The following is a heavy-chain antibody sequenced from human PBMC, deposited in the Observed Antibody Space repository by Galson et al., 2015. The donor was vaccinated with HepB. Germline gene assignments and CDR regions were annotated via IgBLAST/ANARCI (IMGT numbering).Heavy chain of an antibody. CDR3: AADGSGYDPYYFDY. D-gene: IGHD5-12*01. CDR2: IVVGSGNT. V-gene: IGHV1-58*01. Sequence: SVKVSCKASGFTFTSSAVQWVRRARGQRLEWIGWIVVGSGNTNYAQKFQERVTITRDMSTSTAYMELSSLRSEDTAVYYCAADGSGYDPYYFDYWGQGTLVTVSS. J-gene: IGHJ4*02. CDR1: GFTFTSSA.